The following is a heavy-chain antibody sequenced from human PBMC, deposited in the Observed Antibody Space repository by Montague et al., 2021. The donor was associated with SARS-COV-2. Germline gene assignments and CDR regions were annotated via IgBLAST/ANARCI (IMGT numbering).Heavy chain of an antibody. J-gene: IGHJ4*02. CDR1: GFTLSRYA. CDR3: ARGRGTYSLDY. D-gene: IGHD1-26*01. CDR2: ISYDGSNK. Sequence: SLRLSCAASGFTLSRYATHWVRQAPGKGLEWVAVISYDGSNKHNADSVKGRFTISRDKSKNTLYVQMNSLRAEDTAVYYCARGRGTYSLDYWGQGTLVTVS. V-gene: IGHV3-30-3*01.